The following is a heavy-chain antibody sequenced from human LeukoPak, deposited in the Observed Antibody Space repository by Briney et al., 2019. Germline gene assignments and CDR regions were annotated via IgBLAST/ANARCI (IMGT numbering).Heavy chain of an antibody. D-gene: IGHD3-9*01. Sequence: PSETLSLTCTVSGGSISSSSYYWGWIRQPPGKGLEWIGSIYYSGSTYYNPSLKSRVTISVDTSKNQFSLKLSSVTAADTAVYYCARAGDILTGYTKGAFDIWGQGTMVTVSS. CDR1: GGSISSSSYY. J-gene: IGHJ3*02. V-gene: IGHV4-39*07. CDR2: IYYSGST. CDR3: ARAGDILTGYTKGAFDI.